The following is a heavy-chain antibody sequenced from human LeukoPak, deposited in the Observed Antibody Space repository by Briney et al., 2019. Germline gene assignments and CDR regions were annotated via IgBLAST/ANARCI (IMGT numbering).Heavy chain of an antibody. Sequence: GASVKVSCKASGGTFSSYAISWVRRAPGQGLEWMGGIIPIFGTANYAQKFQGRVTITADESTSTAYMELSSLRSEDTAVYYCARDPSTRGWFDPWGQGTLVTVSS. D-gene: IGHD5/OR15-5a*01. CDR1: GGTFSSYA. J-gene: IGHJ5*02. CDR2: IIPIFGTA. CDR3: ARDPSTRGWFDP. V-gene: IGHV1-69*13.